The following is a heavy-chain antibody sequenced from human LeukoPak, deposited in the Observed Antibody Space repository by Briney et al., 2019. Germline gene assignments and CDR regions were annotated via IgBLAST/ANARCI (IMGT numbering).Heavy chain of an antibody. V-gene: IGHV1-69*06. CDR2: IIPIFGTA. D-gene: IGHD2-2*01. Sequence: SVKVSCKASGGTFSSYAISWVRQAPGQGLEWMGGIIPIFGTANYAQEFQGRVTITADKSTSTAYMELSSLRSEDTAVYYCARERGCSSTSCPYYFDYWGQGTLVTVSS. J-gene: IGHJ4*02. CDR1: GGTFSSYA. CDR3: ARERGCSSTSCPYYFDY.